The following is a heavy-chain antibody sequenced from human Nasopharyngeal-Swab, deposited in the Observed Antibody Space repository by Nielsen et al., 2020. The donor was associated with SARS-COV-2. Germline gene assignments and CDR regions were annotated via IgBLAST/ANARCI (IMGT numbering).Heavy chain of an antibody. D-gene: IGHD6-19*01. V-gene: IGHV3-21*01. CDR1: GFTFSSYA. CDR2: ISSSSSYI. CDR3: ARGQDEPSGYSSGWPDY. J-gene: IGHJ4*02. Sequence: GESLKISCAASGFTFSSYAMSWVRQAPGKGLEWVSSISSSSSYIYYADSVKGRFTISRDNAKNSLYLQMNSLRAEDTAVYYCARGQDEPSGYSSGWPDYWGQGTLVTVSS.